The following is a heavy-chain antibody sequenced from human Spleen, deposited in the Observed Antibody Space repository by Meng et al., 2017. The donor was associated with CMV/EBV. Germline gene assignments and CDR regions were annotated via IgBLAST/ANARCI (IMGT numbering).Heavy chain of an antibody. CDR2: IYPGDSDT. CDR3: ARQRGYCSSTSCYVADHYYYGMDV. CDR1: GYSFTTYW. D-gene: IGHD2-2*01. Sequence: KVSCKASGYSFTTYWIGWVRQMPGKGLEWMGIIYPGDSDTRYSPSFQGQVTISADKSISTAYLQWSSLKASDTAMYYCARQRGYCSSTSCYVADHYYYGMDVWGQGTTVTVSS. V-gene: IGHV5-51*01. J-gene: IGHJ6*02.